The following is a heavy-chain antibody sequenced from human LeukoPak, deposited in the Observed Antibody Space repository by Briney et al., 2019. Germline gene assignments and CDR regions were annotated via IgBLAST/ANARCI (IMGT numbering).Heavy chain of an antibody. CDR2: ISGSDDNT. V-gene: IGHV3-23*01. CDR1: GFTFNNYA. CDR3: ANDFDH. J-gene: IGHJ4*02. Sequence: GGSLRLSCAASGFTFNNYAMSWVRQAPGKGLEWVSTISGSDDNTYYADSVKGRFTISRDVSKNTLYLQMNSLRADDTAVYYCANDFDHWGQGTLVTVSS.